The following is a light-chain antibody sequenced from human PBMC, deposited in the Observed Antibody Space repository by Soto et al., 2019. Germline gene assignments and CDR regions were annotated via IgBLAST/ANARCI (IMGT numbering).Light chain of an antibody. J-gene: IGLJ1*01. CDR1: SSDVGGYNY. Sequence: QSVLTQPRSVSGSPGQSVTISCTGTSSDVGGYNYVSWYQQRPGKAPRFMIYDVSMRPSGVPDRFSGSKSGNTASLTISGLQAEDEADYYCCSYAGSYTFPYVFGTGTKVT. CDR3: CSYAGSYTFPYV. CDR2: DVS. V-gene: IGLV2-11*01.